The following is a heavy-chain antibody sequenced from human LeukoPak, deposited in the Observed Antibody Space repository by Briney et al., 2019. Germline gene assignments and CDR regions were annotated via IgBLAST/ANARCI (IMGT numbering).Heavy chain of an antibody. V-gene: IGHV4-34*01. CDR1: GGSFSGYY. Sequence: SETLSLTCAVYGGSFSGYYWSWIRQPPGKGLEWIGEINHSGSTNYNPSLKSRVTISVDTSKNQFSLKLSSVTAADTAVYYCARGGWIQLWLRPYYFDYWGQGTLVTVSS. CDR3: ARGGWIQLWLRPYYFDY. J-gene: IGHJ4*02. D-gene: IGHD5-18*01. CDR2: INHSGST.